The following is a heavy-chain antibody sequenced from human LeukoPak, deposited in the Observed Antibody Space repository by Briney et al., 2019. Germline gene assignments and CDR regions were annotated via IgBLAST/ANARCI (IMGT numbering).Heavy chain of an antibody. CDR3: AKDLWNDP. D-gene: IGHD1-1*01. V-gene: IGHV3-23*01. Sequence: GGSLRLSCAASGFSFSSLVRNWVRQAPGQGLEWVAGISGSGDNTHYADSVKGRFTISRDNLKSTLDLHMNSLRAEDMAVYYCAKDLWNDPWRQGTLVTVSS. J-gene: IGHJ5*02. CDR2: ISGSGDNT. CDR1: GFSFSSLV.